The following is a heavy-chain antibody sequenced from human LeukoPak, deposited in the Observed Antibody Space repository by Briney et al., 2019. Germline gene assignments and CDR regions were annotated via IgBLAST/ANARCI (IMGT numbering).Heavy chain of an antibody. J-gene: IGHJ6*03. V-gene: IGHV3-30-3*01. CDR1: GFTFSSYA. Sequence: GRSLRLSCAASGFTFSSYAMHWVRQAPGKGLEWVAVISYDGSNKYYADSVKGRFTISRDNSKNTLYLQMNSLRAEDTAVYYCARGGDGWPSYYYYYMDVWGKGTTVTVSS. CDR2: ISYDGSNK. CDR3: ARGGDGWPSYYYYYMDV. D-gene: IGHD5-24*01.